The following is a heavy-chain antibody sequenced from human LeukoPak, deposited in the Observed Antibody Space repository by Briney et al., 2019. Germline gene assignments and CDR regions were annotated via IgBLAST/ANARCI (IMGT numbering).Heavy chain of an antibody. CDR1: GYTFSGYY. Sequence: ASVKVSCKASGYTFSGYYMHWVRQAPGQGLASMGWINSNSGARNYAPKFQGRVTFSRDNSISTAYMELSSLRSDDTAIYYCARGRGGATTGFDHWGQGTLVTVS. J-gene: IGHJ4*02. V-gene: IGHV1-2*02. CDR3: ARGRGGATTGFDH. CDR2: INSNSGAR. D-gene: IGHD1-26*01.